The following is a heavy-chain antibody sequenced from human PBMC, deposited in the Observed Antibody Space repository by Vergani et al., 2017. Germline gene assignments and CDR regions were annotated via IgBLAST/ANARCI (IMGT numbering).Heavy chain of an antibody. D-gene: IGHD2-15*01. CDR1: GDSISSNNC. V-gene: IGHV4-4*03. Sequence: QVQLQESGPGLVKPPGTLSLTCAVSGDSISSNNCWTWVRQPPGKGLEWIGEICHTEDTKYSPSLKSRVTVSVDESRNLFSLRLNSVTAADTAVYYCARSRPYCTSGSCQAICGQGTLVTVSS. J-gene: IGHJ4*02. CDR2: ICHTEDT. CDR3: ARSRPYCTSGSCQAI.